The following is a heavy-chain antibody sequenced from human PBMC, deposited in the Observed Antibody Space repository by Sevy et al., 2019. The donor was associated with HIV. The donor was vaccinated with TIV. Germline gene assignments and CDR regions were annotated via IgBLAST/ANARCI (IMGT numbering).Heavy chain of an antibody. Sequence: GGSLRLSCAASGFNFASYWMHWVRQSPGKGLLWVSRINSDGTTTKYADSVRGRFTMSRDNAKSTLFLQINSLRPEDTAVYYCARGGILYFGAIDNWGQRTLVTVSS. V-gene: IGHV3-74*01. CDR1: GFNFASYW. CDR2: INSDGTTT. D-gene: IGHD3-10*01. CDR3: ARGGILYFGAIDN. J-gene: IGHJ4*02.